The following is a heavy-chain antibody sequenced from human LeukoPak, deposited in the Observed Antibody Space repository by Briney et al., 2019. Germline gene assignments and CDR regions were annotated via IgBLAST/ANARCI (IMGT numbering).Heavy chain of an antibody. CDR2: ISGSGGST. CDR1: GFTFSSYA. CDR3: ASLDTPGRGPPQPFDY. V-gene: IGHV3-23*01. D-gene: IGHD1-1*01. J-gene: IGHJ4*02. Sequence: GSLRLSCAASGFTFSSYAMSWVRQAPGKGLEWVSAISGSGGSTYYADSVKGRFTISRDNSKNTLYLQMNSLRAEDTAVYYCASLDTPGRGPPQPFDYWGQGTLVTVSS.